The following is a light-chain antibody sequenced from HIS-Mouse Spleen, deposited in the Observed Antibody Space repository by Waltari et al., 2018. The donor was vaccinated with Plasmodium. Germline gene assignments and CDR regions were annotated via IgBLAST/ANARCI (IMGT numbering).Light chain of an antibody. V-gene: IGKV1-39*01. CDR3: QQSHT. Sequence: DIQMTQSPSSLSASVGDRVTITCRASQSISSYLNWDQQKPGKAPKLLIYAASSLQSGVPSRFSGSGSGTDFTLTISSLQPEDFATYYCQQSHTFGQGTKLEIK. CDR1: QSISSY. CDR2: AAS. J-gene: IGKJ2*01.